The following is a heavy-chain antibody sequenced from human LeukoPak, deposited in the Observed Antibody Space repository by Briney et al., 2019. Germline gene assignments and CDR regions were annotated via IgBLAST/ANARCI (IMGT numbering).Heavy chain of an antibody. J-gene: IGHJ3*02. D-gene: IGHD3-16*01. CDR3: AREGKFGGVSVSGAFDI. V-gene: IGHV3-21*01. CDR2: ISSSSSYI. Sequence: GGSLRLSCAASGFTFSSYSMNWVRQAPGKGLEWVSSISSSSSYIYYADSVKGRFTISRDNAKNSLYLQMNSLRAEDTAVYYCAREGKFGGVSVSGAFDIWGQGTMVTVSS. CDR1: GFTFSSYS.